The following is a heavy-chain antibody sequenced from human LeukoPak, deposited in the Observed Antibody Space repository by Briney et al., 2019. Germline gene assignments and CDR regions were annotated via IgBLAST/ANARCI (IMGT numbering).Heavy chain of an antibody. CDR2: ISYDVSNK. V-gene: IGHV3-30*18. CDR1: GFTFSSYV. Sequence: VGSLRLSCAASGFTFSSYVMHWVRQAPGNGLEWGAVISYDVSNKYYADSVKGRFTISRDNSQNTMYLQMNSLRAEDTAVYYCAKGRDSSGYQGYFDYWGQGTLVTVSS. J-gene: IGHJ4*02. D-gene: IGHD3-22*01. CDR3: AKGRDSSGYQGYFDY.